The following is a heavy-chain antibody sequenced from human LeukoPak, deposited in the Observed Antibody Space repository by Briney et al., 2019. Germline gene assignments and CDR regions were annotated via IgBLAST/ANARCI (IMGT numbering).Heavy chain of an antibody. V-gene: IGHV7-4-1*02. Sequence: GASVKVSCKASGYTFTSYAMNWVRQAPGQGLEWMGWINTNTGNPTYAQGFTGRFVFSLDTSVSTSYLQISSLKAEDTAVYYCARGGCSGGGCYPNYWGQGTLLTVSS. CDR2: INTNTGNP. J-gene: IGHJ4*02. D-gene: IGHD2-15*01. CDR3: ARGGCSGGGCYPNY. CDR1: GYTFTSYA.